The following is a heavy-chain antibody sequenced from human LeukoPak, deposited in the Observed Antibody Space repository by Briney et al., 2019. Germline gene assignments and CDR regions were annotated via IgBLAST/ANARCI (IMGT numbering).Heavy chain of an antibody. CDR3: ARQLGYCSSTSRLLYWFDP. CDR2: IYHSGST. V-gene: IGHV4-38-2*01. J-gene: IGHJ5*02. D-gene: IGHD2-2*01. CDR1: GYSISSGYY. Sequence: SETLSLTCAVSGYSISSGYYWGWIRQPPGEGLEWIGSIYHSGSTYYNPSPKSRVTISVDTSKNQFSLKLSSVTAADTAVYYCARQLGYCSSTSRLLYWFDPWGQGTLVTVSS.